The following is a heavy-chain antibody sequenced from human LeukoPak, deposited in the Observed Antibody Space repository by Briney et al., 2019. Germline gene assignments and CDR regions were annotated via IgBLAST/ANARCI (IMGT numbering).Heavy chain of an antibody. V-gene: IGHV3-23*01. J-gene: IGHJ4*02. CDR3: AKGWNSLSFYITH. CDR1: GFTFSSYA. D-gene: IGHD3-10*01. CDR2: LRISGDST. Sequence: SGGSLRLSCAASGFTFSSYAMEWVRQGPGKGLEGGSGLRISGDSTHYADSVKRRFPISRDNSRNTLYLQMNSLRVDDTAVYYCAKGWNSLSFYITHWGQGILVTVSS.